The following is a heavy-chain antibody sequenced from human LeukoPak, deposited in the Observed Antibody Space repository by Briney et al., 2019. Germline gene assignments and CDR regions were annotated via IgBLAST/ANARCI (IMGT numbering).Heavy chain of an antibody. CDR3: TADRIERSFDV. V-gene: IGHV1-69-2*01. Sequence: ATVKISCRASGYTFTDYNIHWVQFAPCKGPEWMGRIDTEDGETIYAEKFQGRVTITADTSTDTAYMELTSLRSEDTAVYFCTADRIERSFDVWGKGTAVTVSS. CDR1: GYTFTDYN. CDR2: IDTEDGET. D-gene: IGHD3-16*02. J-gene: IGHJ6*04.